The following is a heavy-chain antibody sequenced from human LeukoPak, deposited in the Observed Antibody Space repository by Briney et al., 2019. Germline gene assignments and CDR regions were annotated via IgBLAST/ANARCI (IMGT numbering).Heavy chain of an antibody. Sequence: PSETLSLTCTVSGGSVSSGSYYWSWIRQPPGKGLEWIGYIYHSGSTYYNPSLKSRVTISVDRSKNQFSLKLSSVTAADTAVYYCARGDYGDYFDYWGQGTLVTVSS. D-gene: IGHD4-17*01. CDR2: IYHSGST. V-gene: IGHV4-30-2*01. CDR1: GGSVSSGSYY. J-gene: IGHJ4*02. CDR3: ARGDYGDYFDY.